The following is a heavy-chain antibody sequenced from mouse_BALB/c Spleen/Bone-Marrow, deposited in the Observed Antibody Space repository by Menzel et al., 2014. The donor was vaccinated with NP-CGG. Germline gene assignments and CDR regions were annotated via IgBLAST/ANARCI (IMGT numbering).Heavy chain of an antibody. CDR1: GFNIKDTY. J-gene: IGHJ2*01. D-gene: IGHD4-1*01. CDR2: IDPASDYT. CDR3: ATLPGTFDY. Sequence: DVKLQESGAALVKPGASVKLSCTASGFNIKDTYMHWVKQRPEQGLEWIGRIDPASDYTQFDSKFQGKATITADTSSNTPFLHLSSLTFEDTAVYYCATLPGTFDYWGQSNTLAGS. V-gene: IGHV14-3*02.